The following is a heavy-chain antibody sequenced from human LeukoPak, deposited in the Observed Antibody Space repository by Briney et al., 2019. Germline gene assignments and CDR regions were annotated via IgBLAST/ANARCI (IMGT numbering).Heavy chain of an antibody. CDR2: ISSSGSTI. J-gene: IGHJ3*02. D-gene: IGHD3-22*01. CDR1: GFTFSSYW. Sequence: GGSLRLSCAASGFTFSSYWMSWVRQAPGKGLEWVSYISSSGSTIYYADSVKGRFTISRDNAKNSLYLQMNSLRAEDTAVYYCASLRTLYDSSGYYRNDAFDIWGQGTMVTVSS. V-gene: IGHV3-48*04. CDR3: ASLRTLYDSSGYYRNDAFDI.